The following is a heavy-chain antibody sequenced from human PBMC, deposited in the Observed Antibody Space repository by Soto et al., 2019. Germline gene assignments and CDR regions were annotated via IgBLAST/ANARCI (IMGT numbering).Heavy chain of an antibody. CDR2: IYYSGST. CDR1: GGSISGSGYY. Sequence: QLQLQESGPGLGKPSETLSLTCTVSGGSISGSGYYWGWIRQPPGKGLEWIGTIYYSGSTYSNSSLKSRVTISVDTSTNQFSLKLSSVTAADTAIYYCARHYGAFDPWGQGTLVTVSS. J-gene: IGHJ5*02. D-gene: IGHD4-17*01. CDR3: ARHYGAFDP. V-gene: IGHV4-39*01.